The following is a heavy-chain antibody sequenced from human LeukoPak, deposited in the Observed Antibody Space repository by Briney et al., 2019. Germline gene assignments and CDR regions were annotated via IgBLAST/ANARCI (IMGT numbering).Heavy chain of an antibody. Sequence: GGSLRLSCAASGFTFSGYWMHWVRQAPGKGLEWVSLISGDGDSTYYADSVKGRFTISRDNSKDSLYLQMNSLRTEDTALYYCAKDTGIAPSGISGFFDFWGQGTLVTVSS. D-gene: IGHD6-13*01. J-gene: IGHJ4*02. CDR2: ISGDGDST. CDR3: AKDTGIAPSGISGFFDF. CDR1: GFTFSGYW. V-gene: IGHV3-43*02.